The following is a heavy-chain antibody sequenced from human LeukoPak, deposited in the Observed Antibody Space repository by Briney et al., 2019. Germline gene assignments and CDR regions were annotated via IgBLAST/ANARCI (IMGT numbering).Heavy chain of an antibody. D-gene: IGHD5-12*01. CDR1: GYTFTNYA. CDR2: IHPSTGNP. V-gene: IGHV7-4-1*02. Sequence: ASVKVSCKASGYTFTNYAMNWVRQAPGQGLEWMGWIHPSTGNPTYAQGFTGRFVFSLDTSVSTTYLQISSLKAEDTAVYYCARGAGIVATINDYWGQGTLVTVSS. J-gene: IGHJ4*02. CDR3: ARGAGIVATINDY.